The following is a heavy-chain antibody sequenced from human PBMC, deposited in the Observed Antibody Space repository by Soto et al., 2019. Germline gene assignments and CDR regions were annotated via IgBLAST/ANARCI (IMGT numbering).Heavy chain of an antibody. CDR3: VRGPWLVGDITLFDY. Sequence: QVHLVESGGGVVQPGRSLRLSCAASGFTFSTYGMHWVRQAPGKGLEWVALIWNHGREDSYADSVKGRFTISRDNSKNTLGLQMNSLRADDTAVYYCVRGPWLVGDITLFDYWGQGSLVTVSS. D-gene: IGHD3-10*01. V-gene: IGHV3-33*01. J-gene: IGHJ4*02. CDR2: IWNHGRED. CDR1: GFTFSTYG.